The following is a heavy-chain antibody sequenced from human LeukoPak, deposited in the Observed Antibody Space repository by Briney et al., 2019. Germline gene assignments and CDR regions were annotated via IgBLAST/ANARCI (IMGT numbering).Heavy chain of an antibody. CDR2: ISKDGSDK. D-gene: IGHD1-7*01. V-gene: IGHV3-30-3*01. CDR3: ARDYWWNYDY. CDR1: GGSISSGD. J-gene: IGHJ4*02. Sequence: LSLTCTVSGGSISSGDYYWSWIRQPPGKGLEWVAVISKDGSDKYYPGSVRGRFTISRDNSKNTIYLQMDSLRAEDTAIYYCARDYWWNYDYWGQGTLVTVSS.